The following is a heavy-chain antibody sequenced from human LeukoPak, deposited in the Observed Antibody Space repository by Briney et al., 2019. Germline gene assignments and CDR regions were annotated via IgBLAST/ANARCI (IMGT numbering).Heavy chain of an antibody. CDR3: ARVTGWSYSGPDY. CDR2: ISSSSSTI. V-gene: IGHV3-48*04. D-gene: IGHD2-15*01. CDR1: GFTFSSYS. J-gene: IGHJ4*02. Sequence: GGSLRLSCAASGFTFSSYSMNWVRQAPGKGLEWVSYISSSSSTIYYADYVKGRFTISRDNAKNSLYLQMNSLRAEDTAVYYCARVTGWSYSGPDYWGQGTLVTVSS.